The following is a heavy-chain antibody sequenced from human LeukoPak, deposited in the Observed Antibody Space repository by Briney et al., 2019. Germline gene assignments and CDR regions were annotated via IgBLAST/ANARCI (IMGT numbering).Heavy chain of an antibody. J-gene: IGHJ5*02. Sequence: GASVKVSCKASGYTFTGYYMHWVRQAPGQGLEWMGWINPNSGGTNYAQKSQGRVTMTRDTSISTAYMELSRLRSDDTAVYYCAPTLGSRDNWFDPWGQGTLVTVSS. CDR3: APTLGSRDNWFDP. V-gene: IGHV1-2*02. CDR1: GYTFTGYY. D-gene: IGHD1-26*01. CDR2: INPNSGGT.